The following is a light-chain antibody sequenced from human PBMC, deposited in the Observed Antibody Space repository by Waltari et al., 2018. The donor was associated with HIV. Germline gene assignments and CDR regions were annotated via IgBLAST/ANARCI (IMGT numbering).Light chain of an antibody. Sequence: FLLAQPHSVSESPGKTVTISCTQSRGSIATKNVQWYHQRPGSAPPTVIFENDQRPSGVPARFSGSIDRSSNSASLIISGLQTEDEADYYCQSYDITNSNWVFGGGTKLTVL. J-gene: IGLJ3*02. V-gene: IGLV6-57*03. CDR3: QSYDITNSNWV. CDR2: END. CDR1: RGSIATKN.